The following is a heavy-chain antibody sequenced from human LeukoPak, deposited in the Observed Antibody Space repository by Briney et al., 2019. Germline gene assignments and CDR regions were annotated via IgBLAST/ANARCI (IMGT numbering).Heavy chain of an antibody. Sequence: GGSLRLSCAASGFTFSDYYVSWVRQAPGKGLEWVSYISSSSSTIYYADSVKGRFTISRDNAKNSLYLQMNSLRDEDTAVYYCARDLNSNGVVGYYYYYGMDVWGQGTTVTVSS. D-gene: IGHD4-11*01. CDR2: ISSSSSTI. J-gene: IGHJ6*02. CDR1: GFTFSDYY. CDR3: ARDLNSNGVVGYYYYYGMDV. V-gene: IGHV3-11*04.